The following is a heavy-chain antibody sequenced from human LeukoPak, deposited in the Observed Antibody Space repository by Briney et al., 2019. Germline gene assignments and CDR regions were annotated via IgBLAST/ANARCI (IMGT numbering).Heavy chain of an antibody. V-gene: IGHV1-46*01. CDR2: INPSGGST. CDR3: ARSFISNNDYYDMDV. D-gene: IGHD1/OR15-1a*01. J-gene: IGHJ6*02. CDR1: GYTFTSYG. Sequence: GASVKVSCKASGYTFTSYGISWVRQAPGQGLEWMGIINPSGGSTSYAQKFQGRVTMTRDTSTSTVYMELSSLRFEDTAVYYCARSFISNNDYYDMDVWGQGTTVTVSS.